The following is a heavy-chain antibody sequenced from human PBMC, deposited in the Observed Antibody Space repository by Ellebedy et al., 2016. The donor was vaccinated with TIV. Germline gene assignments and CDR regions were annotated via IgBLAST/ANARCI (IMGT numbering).Heavy chain of an antibody. CDR2: IYPTGNT. CDR1: GASISGSY. Sequence: MPSETLSLTCTVSGASISGSYWSRARQPAGKGLEWIGRIYPTGNTNYNPSLKSRVTMSADTSTNQLSLRLGSVTAADSAIYYCSTDLYLYTSPPAWGQGILVSVSS. V-gene: IGHV4-4*07. CDR3: STDLYLYTSPPA. D-gene: IGHD2-2*02. J-gene: IGHJ4*02.